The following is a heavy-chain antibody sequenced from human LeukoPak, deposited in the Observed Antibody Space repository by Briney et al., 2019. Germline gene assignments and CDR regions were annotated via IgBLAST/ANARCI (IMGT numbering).Heavy chain of an antibody. Sequence: PGGSLRLSCAASGFTFSSYAMSWVRQAPGKGLEWVSAISGSGDSTYYGDSLKSRFTISRDNSKTTLYLQMNSLRAEDTAVYYCAQTRPLDSSSWSPGAYCGQGTLLTASS. CDR3: AQTRPLDSSSWSPGAY. V-gene: IGHV3-23*01. CDR2: ISGSGDST. CDR1: GFTFSSYA. D-gene: IGHD6-13*01. J-gene: IGHJ1*01.